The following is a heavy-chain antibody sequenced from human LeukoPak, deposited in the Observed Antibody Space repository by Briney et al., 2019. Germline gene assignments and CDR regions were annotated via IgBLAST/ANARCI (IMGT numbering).Heavy chain of an antibody. CDR1: GFIFTDYG. V-gene: IGHV3-30*02. Sequence: VQPGGSLRLSCAASGFIFTDYGMHWARQPPGKWLEWLTLIRYNGSDKYYAESVKGRFTISRNNSNNTLYLQMNTVTSDDTADYYCANEGTASKPIDLDHWGQGILVTVSS. D-gene: IGHD1/OR15-1a*01. CDR3: ANEGTASKPIDLDH. J-gene: IGHJ4*02. CDR2: IRYNGSDK.